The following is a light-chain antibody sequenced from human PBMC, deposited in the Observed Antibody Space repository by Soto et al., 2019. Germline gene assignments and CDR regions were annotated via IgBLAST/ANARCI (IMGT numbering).Light chain of an antibody. Sequence: DIVMTQSPDSLAVSLGESATINCKSSQSVLYSSNNKNYLAWYQQKSGQPPKLLIYWASTRESGVPDRFSGSGSGTDFTLTISSLQAEDVAAYFCQQYYSTPLTFGGVTKVDIK. J-gene: IGKJ4*01. CDR2: WAS. CDR1: QSVLYSSNNKNY. CDR3: QQYYSTPLT. V-gene: IGKV4-1*01.